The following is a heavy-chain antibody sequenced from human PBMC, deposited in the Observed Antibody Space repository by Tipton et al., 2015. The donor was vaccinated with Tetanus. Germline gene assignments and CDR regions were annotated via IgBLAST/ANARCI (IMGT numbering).Heavy chain of an antibody. CDR2: IYYSRGT. J-gene: IGHJ6*02. Sequence: TLSLTCTVSGDSLSNGDYYWSWIRQPPGKGLESIGYIYYSRGTYYNPSLKSRVTISVDTSKNQFSLRLSSVTAADTAVYYCARDHGITWGGMGYYYGMDVWGQGTTVTVSS. V-gene: IGHV4-30-4*01. D-gene: IGHD3-16*01. CDR1: GDSLSNGDYY. CDR3: ARDHGITWGGMGYYYGMDV.